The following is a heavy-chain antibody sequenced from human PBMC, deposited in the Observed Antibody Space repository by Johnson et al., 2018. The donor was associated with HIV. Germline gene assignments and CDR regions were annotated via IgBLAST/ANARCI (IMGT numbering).Heavy chain of an antibody. V-gene: IGHV3-30*03. Sequence: QVQLVESGGGVVQPGRSLRLSCAASRFTFNNYGMHWVRQAPGKGLEWVAVISYDGSSKFYADSVKGRFTISRDNSKNTLSLQMDSLRPEDMAVYYCVSRSGALWGQGTMVTVSP. D-gene: IGHD1-26*01. CDR1: RFTFNNYG. J-gene: IGHJ3*01. CDR3: VSRSGAL. CDR2: ISYDGSSK.